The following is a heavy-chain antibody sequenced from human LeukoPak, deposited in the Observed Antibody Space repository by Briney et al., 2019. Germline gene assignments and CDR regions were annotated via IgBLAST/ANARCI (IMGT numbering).Heavy chain of an antibody. CDR2: IYYSGST. V-gene: IGHV4-59*01. CDR1: GGSISSYY. J-gene: IGHJ6*03. CDR3: ARARYYYYMDV. Sequence: SETLSLTCAVSGGSISSYYWSWIRQPPGKGLEWIGYIYYSGSTNYNPSLKSRVTISVDTSKNQFSLKLSSVTAADTAVYYCARARYYYYMDVWGKGTTVTISS.